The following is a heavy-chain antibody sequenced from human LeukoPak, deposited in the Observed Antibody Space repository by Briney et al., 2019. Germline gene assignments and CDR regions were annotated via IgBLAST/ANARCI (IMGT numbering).Heavy chain of an antibody. CDR2: ISYDGSFQ. D-gene: IGHD3-10*01. J-gene: IGHJ4*02. Sequence: GGSLRLSCAASGFTFSNYGMHWVRQAPGKGLEWVAIISYDGSFQYYADSLKGRSTISRDNSKNTVYLQMYSLRAEDTAVYYCARDRGSITMVRGVNHYWGQGTLVTVSS. CDR1: GFTFSNYG. CDR3: ARDRGSITMVRGVNHY. V-gene: IGHV3-30*03.